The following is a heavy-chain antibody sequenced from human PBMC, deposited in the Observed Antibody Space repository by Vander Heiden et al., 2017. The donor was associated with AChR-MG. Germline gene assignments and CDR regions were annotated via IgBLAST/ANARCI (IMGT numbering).Heavy chain of an antibody. CDR2: IIPIFGTA. J-gene: IGHJ4*02. V-gene: IGHV1-69*01. CDR3: ARGAAGALRSALDY. D-gene: IGHD6-19*01. CDR1: GGPFSSYA. Sequence: QVQLVQSGAEVKKPGSSVKVSCKAYGGPFSSYAIRWVRQAPGQGLEWMGGIIPIFGTANYAQKVQGRVTITADESTSTAHMELSSLRSEDTAVYYCARGAAGALRSALDYWGQGTLVTVAS.